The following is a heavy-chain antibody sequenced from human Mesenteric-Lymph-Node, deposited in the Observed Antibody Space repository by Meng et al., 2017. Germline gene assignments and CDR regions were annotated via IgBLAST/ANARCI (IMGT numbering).Heavy chain of an antibody. Sequence: GESLKISCAVSGFTFSSHTMHWVRQAPDKGLEWVALISYDGSEKYYADSVKGRFTISRDNSKNTLYLQMNSLRAEDTAVYYCAKKKQWLVFPYYFDYWGQGTLVTVSS. V-gene: IGHV3-30*07. CDR2: ISYDGSEK. CDR1: GFTFSSHT. J-gene: IGHJ4*02. D-gene: IGHD6-19*01. CDR3: AKKKQWLVFPYYFDY.